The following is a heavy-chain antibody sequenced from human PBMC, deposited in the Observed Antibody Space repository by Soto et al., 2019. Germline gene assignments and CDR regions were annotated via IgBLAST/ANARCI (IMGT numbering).Heavy chain of an antibody. D-gene: IGHD6-6*01. CDR2: ISSSSSYI. V-gene: IGHV3-21*01. Sequence: LRLSCAASGFTFSSYSMNWVRQAPGKGLEWVSSISSSSSYIYYADSVKGRFTISRDNAKNSLYLQMNSLRAEDTAVYYCARDYGLRGYRSSSSPYYYYYGMDVWGQGTTVTVSS. CDR1: GFTFSSYS. CDR3: ARDYGLRGYRSSSSPYYYYYGMDV. J-gene: IGHJ6*02.